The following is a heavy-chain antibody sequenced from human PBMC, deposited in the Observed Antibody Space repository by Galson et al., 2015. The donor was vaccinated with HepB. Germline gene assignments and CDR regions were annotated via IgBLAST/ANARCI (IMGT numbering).Heavy chain of an antibody. CDR1: GFTFSSYW. D-gene: IGHD3-22*01. CDR2: IKQDGSEK. CDR3: AISGDDTDFDY. Sequence: SLRLSCAASGFTFSSYWMSWVRQAPGKGLEWVANIKQDGSEKYYVDSVKGRFTISRDNAKNSLYLQMNSLRAEDTAVYYCAISGDDTDFDYWGQGTLVTVSP. V-gene: IGHV3-7*03. J-gene: IGHJ4*02.